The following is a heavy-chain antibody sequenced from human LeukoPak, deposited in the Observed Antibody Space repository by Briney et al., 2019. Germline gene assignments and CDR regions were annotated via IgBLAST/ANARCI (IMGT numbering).Heavy chain of an antibody. D-gene: IGHD4-17*01. Sequence: GGSLRLSCAASGFTFSSYWMHWVRQAPGKGLEWVSSISGNTIYIYYADSVKGRFTISRDNAKNSLYLQMNSLSTEDTAVYYCARENDYGDYGHFDHWGQGTLVTVSS. J-gene: IGHJ4*02. CDR1: GFTFSSYW. CDR3: ARENDYGDYGHFDH. CDR2: ISGNTIYI. V-gene: IGHV3-21*01.